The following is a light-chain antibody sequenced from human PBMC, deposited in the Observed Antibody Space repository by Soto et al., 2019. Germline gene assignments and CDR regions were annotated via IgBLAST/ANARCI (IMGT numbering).Light chain of an antibody. J-gene: IGKJ1*01. CDR3: QQYNKWPRT. V-gene: IGKV3-15*01. Sequence: ETVMTQFPATLSVSPGERATLSCRASQSVSSKLAWYQQKPGQAPRLLIYGASTRATGIPARFSGSGSGTEFTLSISSLQSEDFAVYYCQQYNKWPRTFGQGTKVAIK. CDR2: GAS. CDR1: QSVSSK.